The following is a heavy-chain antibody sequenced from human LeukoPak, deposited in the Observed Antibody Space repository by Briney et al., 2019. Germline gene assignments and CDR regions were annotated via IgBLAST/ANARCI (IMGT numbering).Heavy chain of an antibody. D-gene: IGHD5-18*01. J-gene: IGHJ3*02. CDR1: GFTFSSYW. CDR3: ASENKRGYSYGSPTDAFDI. Sequence: PGGSLRLSCAASGFTFSSYWMSWVRQAPGKGLEWVSSISSSSSYIYYADSVKGRFTISRDNAKKSLFLDMNSLRAEDTAVYYCASENKRGYSYGSPTDAFDIWGQGTMVTVSS. V-gene: IGHV3-21*01. CDR2: ISSSSSYI.